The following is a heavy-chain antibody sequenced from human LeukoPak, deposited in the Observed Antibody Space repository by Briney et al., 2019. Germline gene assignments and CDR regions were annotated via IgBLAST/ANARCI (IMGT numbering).Heavy chain of an antibody. D-gene: IGHD2-2*01. CDR1: GFTFSSYA. V-gene: IGHV3-30-3*01. Sequence: GGSLTLSCAASGFTFSSYAMHCVRQAPGKGLEGVAVISYDGSNKYYAASVKGRFTISRDNSKNTLYLQMNSLRAEDTAVYYCARGHCSSTSCYLGGYYYYGMDVWGQGTTVTVSS. J-gene: IGHJ6*02. CDR3: ARGHCSSTSCYLGGYYYYGMDV. CDR2: ISYDGSNK.